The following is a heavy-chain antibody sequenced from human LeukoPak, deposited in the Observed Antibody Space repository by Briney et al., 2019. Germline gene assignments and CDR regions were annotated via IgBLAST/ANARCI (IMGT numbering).Heavy chain of an antibody. CDR3: ARDYTMTHASDI. J-gene: IGHJ3*02. CDR1: GGSRSDYY. Sequence: WETLSLXCTVSGGSRSDYYWSWIRQPPGKGLESIGYIYYTGSTNYNPSLKDRVTISIDTSKNQFSLKLSSVTAADTALYYCARDYTMTHASDIWGQGTLVTVSS. D-gene: IGHD3-22*01. CDR2: IYYTGST. V-gene: IGHV4-59*01.